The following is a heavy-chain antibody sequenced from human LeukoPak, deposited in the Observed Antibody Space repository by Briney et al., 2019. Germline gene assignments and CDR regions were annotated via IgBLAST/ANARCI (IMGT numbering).Heavy chain of an antibody. CDR1: GYIFTASY. Sequence: ASVKVSCKASGYIFTASYIHWVRQAPRQGLEWMGWINPNIGGTSFAKKFQGRVTLTRDTSITTTYLELTGLRSDDTAVYFCARGDWSGVSCYSVDSWGQGTLVTVSS. D-gene: IGHD2-21*01. CDR2: INPNIGGT. J-gene: IGHJ4*02. V-gene: IGHV1-2*02. CDR3: ARGDWSGVSCYSVDS.